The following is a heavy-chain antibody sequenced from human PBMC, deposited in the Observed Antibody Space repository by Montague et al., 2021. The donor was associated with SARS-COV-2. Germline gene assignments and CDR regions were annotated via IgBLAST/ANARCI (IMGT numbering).Heavy chain of an antibody. CDR1: GGSISSGNYY. CDR2: TYTSGST. J-gene: IGHJ3*02. Sequence: TLSLTCTVSGGSISSGNYYWSWIRQPPGKGLEWIGRTYTSGSTNYNPSLKSRVTISVDTSKNQFSLKLSSVTAADTAVYYCARVPPCYYDSSGYYSGAFDIWGQGTMVTVSS. V-gene: IGHV4-61*02. D-gene: IGHD3-22*01. CDR3: ARVPPCYYDSSGYYSGAFDI.